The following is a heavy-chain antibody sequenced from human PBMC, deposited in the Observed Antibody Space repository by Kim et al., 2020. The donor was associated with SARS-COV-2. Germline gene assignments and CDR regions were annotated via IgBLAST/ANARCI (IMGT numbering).Heavy chain of an antibody. Sequence: SETLSLTCAVSGGSISSSNWWSWVRQPPGKGLEWIGEIYHSGSTNYNPSLKSRVTISVDKSKNQFSLKLSSVTAADTAVYYCARAEGNYYGSGSYYYYYYGMDVWGQGTTVTVSS. CDR2: IYHSGST. CDR1: GGSISSSNW. J-gene: IGHJ6*02. D-gene: IGHD3-10*01. V-gene: IGHV4-4*02. CDR3: ARAEGNYYGSGSYYYYYYGMDV.